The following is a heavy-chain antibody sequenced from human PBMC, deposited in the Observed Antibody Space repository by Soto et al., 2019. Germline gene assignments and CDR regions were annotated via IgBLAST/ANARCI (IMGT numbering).Heavy chain of an antibody. Sequence: QVHLVQSGAEVKKPGASVKVSCKGSGYDFTTYGITWVRQAPGQGLEWMAWISAHNGNTDYAQKLQGRVTVTRDTSTSTAYRELSSLRSDDTAVYYCARGRYGDYWGQGALVTVSS. J-gene: IGHJ4*02. D-gene: IGHD1-1*01. CDR1: GYDFTTYG. CDR2: ISAHNGNT. V-gene: IGHV1-18*01. CDR3: ARGRYGDY.